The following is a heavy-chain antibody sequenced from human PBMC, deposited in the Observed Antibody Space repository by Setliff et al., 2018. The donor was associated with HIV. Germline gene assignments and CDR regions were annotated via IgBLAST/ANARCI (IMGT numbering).Heavy chain of an antibody. CDR3: ARGRNSGSYFRYYYYGMDV. D-gene: IGHD1-26*01. V-gene: IGHV4-59*11. CDR1: GGSISSHY. CDR2: IYYSGST. J-gene: IGHJ6*02. Sequence: SETLSLTCTVSGGSISSHYWSWIRQPPGKGLELIGSIYYSGSTNYNPSLKSRVTISVDTSKNQFSLKLSSVTAADTAVYYCARGRNSGSYFRYYYYGMDVWGQGTTVTVSS.